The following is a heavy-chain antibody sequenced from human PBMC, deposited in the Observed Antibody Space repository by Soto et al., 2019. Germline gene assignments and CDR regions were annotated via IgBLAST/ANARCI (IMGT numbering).Heavy chain of an antibody. D-gene: IGHD6-13*01. CDR2: INPSGGST. CDR3: ARPLVWYGYSSPGECGY. Sequence: ASVKVSCKASGYTFTSYYMHWVRQAPGQGLEWMGIINPSGGSTSYAQKFQGRVTMTRDTSTSTVYMELSSLRSEDTAVYYCARPLVWYGYSSPGECGYWGQGTLVTVSS. V-gene: IGHV1-46*01. J-gene: IGHJ4*02. CDR1: GYTFTSYY.